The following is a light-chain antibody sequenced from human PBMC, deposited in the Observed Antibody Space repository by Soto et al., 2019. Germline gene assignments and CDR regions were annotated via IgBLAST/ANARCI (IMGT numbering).Light chain of an antibody. CDR1: QSVASS. J-gene: IGKJ5*01. CDR3: QQYHYWPIT. Sequence: ERVMTQSPATLSASPGERVTLSCRASQSVASSVAWYQQKPGQAPRLILYGASTRATGFPARFSGSGSGTEFTLTISSLQSEDFAVYLCQQYHYWPITFGQGTRLDI. V-gene: IGKV3-15*01. CDR2: GAS.